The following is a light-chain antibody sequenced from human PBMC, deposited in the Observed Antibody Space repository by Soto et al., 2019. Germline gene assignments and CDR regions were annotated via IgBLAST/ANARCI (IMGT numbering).Light chain of an antibody. V-gene: IGKV3-15*01. J-gene: IGKJ2*01. CDR1: QSMSGE. CDR3: QQGHDWPLT. Sequence: EIVMTQSPATLSLSPGERATLSCRASQSMSGELAWYQQRPGQPPRLLIYGVSTRATGVPDRFSGSGSGSDFTLTISGLQSEDFAVYYCQQGHDWPLTFGQGTRLDI. CDR2: GVS.